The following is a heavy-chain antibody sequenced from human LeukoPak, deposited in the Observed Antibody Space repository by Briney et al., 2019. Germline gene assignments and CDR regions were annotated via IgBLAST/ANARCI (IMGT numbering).Heavy chain of an antibody. Sequence: GASVKVSCKASGYTFIAYYMHWVRQAPGQGLEWMGWINTNTGNSTYAQGFTGRFVFSLDTSVSTAYLQISSLKAEDTAVYYCARGYYRYGDYPGYWGQGTLVTVSS. V-gene: IGHV7-4-1*02. D-gene: IGHD4-17*01. J-gene: IGHJ4*02. CDR3: ARGYYRYGDYPGY. CDR2: INTNTGNS. CDR1: GYTFIAYY.